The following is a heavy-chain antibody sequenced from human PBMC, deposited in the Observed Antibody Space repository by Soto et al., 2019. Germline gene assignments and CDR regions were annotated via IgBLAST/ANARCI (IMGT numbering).Heavy chain of an antibody. J-gene: IGHJ4*02. CDR2: ISYDGSNK. CDR1: GFTFSSYG. CDR3: AKEGNYYDSSGYYSGFDY. D-gene: IGHD3-22*01. Sequence: QPGGSLRLSCAASGFTFSSYGMHWVRQAPGKGLEWVAVISYDGSNKYYADSVKGRFTISRDNSKNTLYLQMNSLRAEDTAVYYCAKEGNYYDSSGYYSGFDYWGQGTLVTVSS. V-gene: IGHV3-30*18.